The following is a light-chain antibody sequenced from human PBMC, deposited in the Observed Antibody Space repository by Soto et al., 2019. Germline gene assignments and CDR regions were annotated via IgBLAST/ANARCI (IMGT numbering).Light chain of an antibody. CDR3: QNYNRAPLT. CDR2: TAS. CDR1: QGITTY. J-gene: IGKJ4*01. V-gene: IGKV1-27*01. Sequence: DIQMTQSPSSLSASVGDRVTITCRASQGITTYLAWYQQKPGKVPKLLIYTASTLQSGVPSRFSGSGSGTDFTLTISSLQPEDVATDYCQNYNRAPLTFGGGTKVEI.